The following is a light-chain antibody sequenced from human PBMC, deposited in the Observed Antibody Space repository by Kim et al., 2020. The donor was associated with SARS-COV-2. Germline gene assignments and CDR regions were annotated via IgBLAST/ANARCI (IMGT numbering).Light chain of an antibody. Sequence: SAGDRVTITCRASQRISSWLAWYQQKTGKAPKLLIYEASRLQSGVPSRFSGSESGTEFTLTISSLQPDDFATYYCQEYNSYSALTFGGGTKVDIK. V-gene: IGKV1-5*03. CDR3: QEYNSYSALT. CDR2: EAS. J-gene: IGKJ4*01. CDR1: QRISSW.